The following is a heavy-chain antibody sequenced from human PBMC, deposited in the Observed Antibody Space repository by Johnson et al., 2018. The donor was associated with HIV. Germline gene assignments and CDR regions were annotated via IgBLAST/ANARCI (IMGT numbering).Heavy chain of an antibody. CDR1: GFTFNTYG. V-gene: IGHV3-30*02. J-gene: IGHJ3*02. CDR3: ARVIDQYFDSILDDAFDI. D-gene: IGHD3-22*01. CDR2: IRYDGSNK. Sequence: GFTFNTYGMHWVRQAPGKGLEWVAFIRYDGSNKYYADSVKGRFTISRDNSKNTLYLQMNSLRAEDTAVYYCARVIDQYFDSILDDAFDIWGQGTLVTVSS.